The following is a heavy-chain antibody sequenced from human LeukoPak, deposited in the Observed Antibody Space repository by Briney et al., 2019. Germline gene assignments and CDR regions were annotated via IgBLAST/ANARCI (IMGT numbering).Heavy chain of an antibody. CDR2: VKSIVDGGTT. J-gene: IGHJ4*02. V-gene: IGHV3-15*01. CDR1: GFTFSNVW. D-gene: IGHD6-13*01. Sequence: TGGSLRLSCTASGFTFSNVWMSWVRQAPGKGLEGVGRVKSIVDGGTTDYAAPVKGRFTISRDDSKNTVYLQMNSLKTEDTAVYYCQGSSHEPDFFDHWGQGALVTVSS. CDR3: QGSSHEPDFFDH.